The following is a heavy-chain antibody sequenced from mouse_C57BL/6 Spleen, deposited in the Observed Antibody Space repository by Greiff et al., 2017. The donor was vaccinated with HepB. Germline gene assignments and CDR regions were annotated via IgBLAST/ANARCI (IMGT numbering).Heavy chain of an antibody. Sequence: DVKLVESGGGLVQPGGSLSLSCAASGFTFTDYYMSWVRQPPGKALEWLGFIRNKANGYTTEYSASVKGRFTISRDNSQSILYLQMNALRAEDSATYYCPRYKGVATYYYAMDYWGQGTSVTVSS. D-gene: IGHD1-1*01. CDR3: PRYKGVATYYYAMDY. CDR1: GFTFTDYY. J-gene: IGHJ4*01. CDR2: IRNKANGYTT. V-gene: IGHV7-3*01.